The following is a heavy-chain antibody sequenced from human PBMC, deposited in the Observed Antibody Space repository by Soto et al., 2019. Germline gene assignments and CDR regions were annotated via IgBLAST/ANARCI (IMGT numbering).Heavy chain of an antibody. D-gene: IGHD3-10*01. V-gene: IGHV3-11*01. J-gene: IGHJ5*02. CDR3: AREDYYGWGSYYHSLFSGCDNGFGP. Sequence: LRLSCAAPGFTFSDYYMSWIRQAPGKGLGWGSYISRSGSTKYYGVSGTGRFTISSDNARNSLYRQMNSLRAEDKAVYYCAREDYYGWGSYYHSLFSGCDNGFGPWGQGTLVTVSS. CDR1: GFTFSDYY. CDR2: ISRSGSTK.